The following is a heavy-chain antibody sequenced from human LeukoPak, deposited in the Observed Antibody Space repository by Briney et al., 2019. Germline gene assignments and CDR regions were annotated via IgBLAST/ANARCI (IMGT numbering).Heavy chain of an antibody. J-gene: IGHJ3*02. CDR1: GFTFRSYA. CDR3: AREFGYYYDSSGYYPGRAFDI. CDR2: ISYDGSNK. Sequence: GRSLRLSCAASGFTFRSYAMHWVRQAPGKGLEWVAVISYDGSNKYYADSVKGRFTISRDNSKNTLYLQMNSLRAEDTAVYYCAREFGYYYDSSGYYPGRAFDIWGQGTMVTVSS. D-gene: IGHD3-22*01. V-gene: IGHV3-30-3*01.